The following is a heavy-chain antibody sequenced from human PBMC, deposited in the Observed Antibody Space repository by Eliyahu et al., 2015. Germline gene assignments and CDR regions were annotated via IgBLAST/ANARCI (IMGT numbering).Heavy chain of an antibody. CDR1: GGSISSSSYY. CDR2: IYYSGST. Sequence: QLQLQESGPGLVKPSETLSLTCTVSGGSISSSSYYWGWIRQPPGKGLEWIGSIYYSGSTHYNPSLKSRVTISVDTSKNQFSLKLSSVTAADTAVYYCARVRIVVVTAPPGWFDPWGQGTLVTVSS. D-gene: IGHD2-21*02. CDR3: ARVRIVVVTAPPGWFDP. V-gene: IGHV4-39*07. J-gene: IGHJ5*02.